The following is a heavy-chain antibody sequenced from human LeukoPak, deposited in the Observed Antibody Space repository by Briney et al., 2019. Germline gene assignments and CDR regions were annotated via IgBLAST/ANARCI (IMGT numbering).Heavy chain of an antibody. Sequence: GESLKISCKGSGYSFTSYWIGWVRQMPGKGLEWMGIIYPGDSDTRYSPSFQGQVTISADKSIGTAYLQWSSLKASDTAMYYCAMLTSPPLYYYYYMDVWGKGTTVTVSS. CDR2: IYPGDSDT. D-gene: IGHD4/OR15-4a*01. J-gene: IGHJ6*03. V-gene: IGHV5-51*01. CDR3: AMLTSPPLYYYYYMDV. CDR1: GYSFTSYW.